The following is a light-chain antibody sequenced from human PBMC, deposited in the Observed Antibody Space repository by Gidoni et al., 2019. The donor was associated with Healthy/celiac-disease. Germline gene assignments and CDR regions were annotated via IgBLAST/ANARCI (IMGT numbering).Light chain of an antibody. Sequence: DIQMTQSPSSLSASVGDRATITCRASQSISSYLNWYQQKPGKAPKLLIYAASSWQSGVPSRFSGSGSGTDVTLTISSLQPEDFATYYCQQSYSTPRYTFGQGTKLEIK. J-gene: IGKJ2*01. CDR2: AAS. CDR1: QSISSY. CDR3: QQSYSTPRYT. V-gene: IGKV1-39*01.